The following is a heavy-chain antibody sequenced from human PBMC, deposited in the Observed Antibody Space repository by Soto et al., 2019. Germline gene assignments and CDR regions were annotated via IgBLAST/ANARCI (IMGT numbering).Heavy chain of an antibody. D-gene: IGHD3-22*01. Sequence: EVQLLESGGGLVQPGGSLRLSCAASGFTFSSYAMSWVRQAPGKGLEWVSAISGSGGSTYYADSVKGRFTISRDNSKNTLYLQMNSLRAEDTAVYYCAKPVITMIVVVVPGYDYWGQGTLVTVSS. CDR2: ISGSGGST. CDR3: AKPVITMIVVVVPGYDY. V-gene: IGHV3-23*01. J-gene: IGHJ4*02. CDR1: GFTFSSYA.